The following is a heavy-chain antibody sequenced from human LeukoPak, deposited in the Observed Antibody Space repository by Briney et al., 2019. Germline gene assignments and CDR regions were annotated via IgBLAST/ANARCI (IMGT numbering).Heavy chain of an antibody. Sequence: ASVKVSCKASGYTFTSYDINWVRQATGQGLEWMGWMNPNSGNTGYAQKFQGRVTMTRNTSISTAYMELSSLRSEDTAVYYCAITYYYDSGGYYTRDAFDIWGQGTMVTVSS. J-gene: IGHJ3*02. V-gene: IGHV1-8*01. CDR2: MNPNSGNT. CDR1: GYTFTSYD. CDR3: AITYYYDSGGYYTRDAFDI. D-gene: IGHD3-22*01.